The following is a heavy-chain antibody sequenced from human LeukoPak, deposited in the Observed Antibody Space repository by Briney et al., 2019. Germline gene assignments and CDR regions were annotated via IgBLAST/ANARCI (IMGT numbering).Heavy chain of an antibody. CDR2: ITSDGSST. V-gene: IGHV3-74*01. J-gene: IGHJ4*02. CDR3: ACCGIAPPY. D-gene: IGHD6-13*01. Sequence: GGSLRLSCAASGFPFSTYWMHWARQAPGKGLVWVSHITSDGSSTSYADSVKGRFTISRDNAENTLYLQMNSLRAEDTAIYYCACCGIAPPYWGQGTLVTVSS. CDR1: GFPFSTYW.